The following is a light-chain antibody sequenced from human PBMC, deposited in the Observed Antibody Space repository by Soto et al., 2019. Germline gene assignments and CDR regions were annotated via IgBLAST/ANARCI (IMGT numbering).Light chain of an antibody. Sequence: VLSQSPATLSLSPGERATLSCRASQSVSTYLAWYQQKPGQAPRLLICDAFNRATGVPARFRGSGSGTDFTLTIIGLEAEDVTGYCCQLWDNLLITFGEGGRLDI. CDR3: QLWDNLLIT. CDR2: DAF. CDR1: QSVSTY. J-gene: IGKJ5*01. V-gene: IGKV3-11*01.